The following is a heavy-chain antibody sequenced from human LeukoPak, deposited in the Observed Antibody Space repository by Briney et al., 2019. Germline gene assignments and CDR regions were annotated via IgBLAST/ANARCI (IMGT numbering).Heavy chain of an antibody. CDR1: GLTVSSSY. D-gene: IGHD2/OR15-2a*01. V-gene: IGHV3-53*01. J-gene: IGHJ3*02. Sequence: GGTLRLSCAASGLTVSSSYMSWVRQAPGKGLEWVSIIYNAGSTYYTDSMKGRFTISRDNSKNTLYLQVNSLRAADTAMYYCARNILVAFDIWGQGTMVTASS. CDR3: ARNILVAFDI. CDR2: IYNAGST.